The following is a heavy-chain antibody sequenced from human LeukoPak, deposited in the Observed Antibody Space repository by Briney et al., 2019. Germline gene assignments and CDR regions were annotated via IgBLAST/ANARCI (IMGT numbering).Heavy chain of an antibody. CDR1: GFIFSTYA. CDR2: ISGSGYST. Sequence: GGSLRLSCAASGFIFSTYAMSWVRQAPGEGLEWVSAISGSGYSTYYADSVKGRFTISRDNSKKTLYLQMNSLRAEDTAAYYCAKVGAQELVLSNYFDYWGQGTLVTVSS. D-gene: IGHD6-13*01. V-gene: IGHV3-23*01. J-gene: IGHJ4*02. CDR3: AKVGAQELVLSNYFDY.